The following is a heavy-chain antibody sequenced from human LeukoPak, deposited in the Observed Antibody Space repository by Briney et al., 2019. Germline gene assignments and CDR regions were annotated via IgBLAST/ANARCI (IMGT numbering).Heavy chain of an antibody. CDR2: ISYDGSNK. V-gene: IGHV3-30*18. D-gene: IGHD5-18*01. CDR3: AKARYGYYHYGMDV. Sequence: GGSLRLSCAASGFTFSSYGMHWVRQAPGKGLEWVAVISYDGSNKYYTDSVKGRFTISRDNSKNTLCLQMNSLRAEDTAVYYCAKARYGYYHYGMDVWGQGTTVTVSS. CDR1: GFTFSSYG. J-gene: IGHJ6*02.